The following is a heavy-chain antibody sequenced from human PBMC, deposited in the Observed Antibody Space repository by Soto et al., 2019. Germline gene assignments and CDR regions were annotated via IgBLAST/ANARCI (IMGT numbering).Heavy chain of an antibody. J-gene: IGHJ4*02. Sequence: XGSLILSCAAAGFTFSSSPMTWVRQAPGRGLEWASTISGSGGSTYYADSVKGRFTISRDNSKSTLSLQMNSLAAEDTAVYYCAKELSFYGSGSLYWGPGTLVTVSS. CDR3: AKELSFYGSGSLY. D-gene: IGHD3-10*01. V-gene: IGHV3-23*01. CDR2: ISGSGGST. CDR1: GFTFSSSP.